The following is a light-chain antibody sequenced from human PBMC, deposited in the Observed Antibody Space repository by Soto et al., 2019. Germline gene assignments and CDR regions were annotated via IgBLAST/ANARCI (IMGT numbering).Light chain of an antibody. J-gene: IGKJ1*01. CDR2: AAS. V-gene: IGKV3-20*01. CDR1: ESVRSSY. CDR3: QKYGSSPRK. Sequence: IVLTHPPYIRSLSQVDTASLSFIASESVRSSYLAWYKQTPGQTPRLLIYAASSRATGIPDRFSGSGSGTDFSLTISRLEAEDFAVYYCQKYGSSPRKFGKGNKVGI.